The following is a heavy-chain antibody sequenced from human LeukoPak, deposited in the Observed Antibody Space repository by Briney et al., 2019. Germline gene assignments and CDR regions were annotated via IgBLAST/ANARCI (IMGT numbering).Heavy chain of an antibody. D-gene: IGHD3-16*02. CDR3: AAENEVSAFDI. CDR2: IYTSGST. Sequence: PSETLSLTCTVSGGSISSGSYYWSWIRQPDGKGLEWIVRIYTSGSTNYNPSLKSRVTISVDTSKNQFSLKLSSVTAADTAVYYCAAENEVSAFDIWGQGTMVTVSS. CDR1: GGSISSGSYY. J-gene: IGHJ3*02. V-gene: IGHV4-61*02.